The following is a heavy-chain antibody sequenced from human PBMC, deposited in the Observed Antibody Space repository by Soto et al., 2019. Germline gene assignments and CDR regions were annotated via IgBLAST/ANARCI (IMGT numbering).Heavy chain of an antibody. CDR3: ARVLYYGSGSYSPYGMAV. D-gene: IGHD3-10*01. Sequence: QVQLVQSGAEVQKPGSSVKVSCKTSGVSFNNNGIGWVRQAPGHGLEWMGGVSPPFRTSNYARKFPGRISITADASTGTVNMELSSLTSEDTAQYYCARVLYYGSGSYSPYGMAVWGQGTTVTVSS. J-gene: IGHJ6*02. CDR2: VSPPFRTS. V-gene: IGHV1-69*01. CDR1: GVSFNNNG.